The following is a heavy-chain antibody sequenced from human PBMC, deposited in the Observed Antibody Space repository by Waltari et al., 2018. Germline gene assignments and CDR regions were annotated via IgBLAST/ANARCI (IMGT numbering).Heavy chain of an antibody. J-gene: IGHJ4*02. D-gene: IGHD2-8*01. V-gene: IGHV3-66*01. CDR3: ASRHLRYCNNNVCSKN. CDR2: IYSGGKT. Sequence: EVQLVESGGGLVQPGGSLRLSCEASGFTVSNNYMSGVRQAPGKWLEWVSLIYSGGKTYYADSVKGRFTISRDNSENTLYLQMNSLRAEDTAVYYCASRHLRYCNNNVCSKNWGQGTLVTVSS. CDR1: GFTVSNNY.